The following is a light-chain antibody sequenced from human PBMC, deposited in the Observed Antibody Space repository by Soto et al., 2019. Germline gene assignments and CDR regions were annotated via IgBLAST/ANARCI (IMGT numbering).Light chain of an antibody. CDR2: GVS. CDR3: QQYGSSSGFT. V-gene: IGKV3-20*01. CDR1: QSVSSSS. Sequence: EIVLTQSPDTLSLSLGERATLSCRASQSVSSSSLAWFQKRPGQATRLLIYGVSSRAAGIPDRFSGSGSGTDFTLTISRLEPEDYAVYYCQQYGSSSGFTFGPGTKVDIK. J-gene: IGKJ3*01.